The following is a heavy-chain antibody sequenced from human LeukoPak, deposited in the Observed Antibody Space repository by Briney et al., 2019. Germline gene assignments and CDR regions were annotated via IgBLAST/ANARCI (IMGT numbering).Heavy chain of an antibody. V-gene: IGHV3-15*01. CDR1: GFTFSNAW. Sequence: GGSLRLSCAASGFTFSNAWMSRVRQAPGKGLEWVGRIKSKTDGGTTDYAAPVKGRFTISRDDSKNTLYLQMNSLKTEDTAVHYCTTDFGYYYGSGSYYNDHDYWAREPWSPSPQ. J-gene: IGHJ4*02. CDR2: IKSKTDGGTT. CDR3: TTDFGYYYGSGSYYNDHDY. D-gene: IGHD3-10*01.